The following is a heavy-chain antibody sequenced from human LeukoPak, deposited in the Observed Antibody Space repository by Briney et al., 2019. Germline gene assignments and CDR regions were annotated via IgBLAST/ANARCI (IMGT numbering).Heavy chain of an antibody. D-gene: IGHD2-2*01. CDR1: GGSFSGYY. CDR3: ARDPTAHDAFDI. J-gene: IGHJ3*02. Sequence: PSETLSLTCAVYGGSFSGYYWSWIRQPPGKGLEWIGEINHSGSTNYNPSLKSRVTISVDASKNQFSLKLSSVTAADTAVYYCARDPTAHDAFDIWGQGTMVTVSS. V-gene: IGHV4-34*01. CDR2: INHSGST.